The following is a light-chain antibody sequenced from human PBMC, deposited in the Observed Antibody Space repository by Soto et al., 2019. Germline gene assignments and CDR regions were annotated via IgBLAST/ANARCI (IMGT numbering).Light chain of an antibody. Sequence: EIVLTQSPGTLSLSPGDRATLSCRASQSIGNNYLAWYQQKPGQAPRLLIYGASSRATAIPDRFSGSGSGTGFTLTISRLEPEDFAVYYCQQYGNSPYTFGQGTKLEI. CDR2: GAS. CDR3: QQYGNSPYT. J-gene: IGKJ2*01. V-gene: IGKV3-20*01. CDR1: QSIGNNY.